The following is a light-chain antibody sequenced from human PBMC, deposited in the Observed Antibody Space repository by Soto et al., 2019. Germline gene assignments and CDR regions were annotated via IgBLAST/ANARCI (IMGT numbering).Light chain of an antibody. J-gene: IGLJ2*01. V-gene: IGLV2-14*01. CDR3: SSYTITHIPVI. CDR1: SSDVGGYKY. CDR2: EVT. Sequence: QSVLTQPASVSGSPGQSITISCTGTSSDVGGYKYVSWYQQHPDKAPKLMIYEVTNRPSGVSNRFSGSKSGNTASLTISGLQAEDEADYYCSSYTITHIPVIFGGGTQLTVL.